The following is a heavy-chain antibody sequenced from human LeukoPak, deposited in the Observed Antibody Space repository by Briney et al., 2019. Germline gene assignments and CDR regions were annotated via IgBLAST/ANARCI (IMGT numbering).Heavy chain of an antibody. CDR3: AKDDYYDSSGRY. J-gene: IGHJ4*02. CDR2: ISPYNGNT. V-gene: IGHV1-18*01. D-gene: IGHD3-22*01. CDR1: GYTFTKNG. Sequence: GASVKVSCKASGYTFTKNGISWVRQAPGQGLEWMGWISPYNGNTTYAQKFQGRVTMTTDTSTSTAHMELRSLRSDDTAVYYCAKDDYYDSSGRYWGQGTLVTVSS.